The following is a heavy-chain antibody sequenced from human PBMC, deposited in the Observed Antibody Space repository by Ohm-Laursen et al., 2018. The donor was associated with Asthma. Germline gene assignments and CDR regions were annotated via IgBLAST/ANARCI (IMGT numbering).Heavy chain of an antibody. CDR2: IYWNDDK. J-gene: IGHJ4*02. Sequence: TQTLTLTTTFSGFSLSTSGVGVGWMRQPPGKALEWLALIYWNDDKRYSPSLKSRLTITKDTSKNQVVLTMTNMDPADTATYFCAHSRITILRLAEDYFDFWGQGTLVTVSS. CDR1: GFSLSTSGVG. CDR3: AHSRITILRLAEDYFDF. V-gene: IGHV2-5*01. D-gene: IGHD3-10*01.